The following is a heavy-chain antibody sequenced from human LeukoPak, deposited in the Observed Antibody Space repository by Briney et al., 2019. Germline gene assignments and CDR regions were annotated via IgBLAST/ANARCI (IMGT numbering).Heavy chain of an antibody. D-gene: IGHD1-26*01. Sequence: PGTSLRLSCAASGFTFSSYGMHWVRQAPGKGLEWVAVIWEDGSNINYADSVKGRFTISRDNPKNTLYLQMNTLRAEDTAVYYCAKGYSGSYRSYFDYWGQGSLVTVSS. J-gene: IGHJ4*02. CDR1: GFTFSSYG. V-gene: IGHV3-33*06. CDR2: IWEDGSNI. CDR3: AKGYSGSYRSYFDY.